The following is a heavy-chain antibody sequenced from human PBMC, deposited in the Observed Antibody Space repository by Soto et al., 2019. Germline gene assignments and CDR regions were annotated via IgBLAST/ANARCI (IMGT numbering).Heavy chain of an antibody. J-gene: IGHJ4*02. Sequence: SETPSLTCTSSGGSITSSSFYWGLIRQPPGKGLEWIGNIYYSGSTYYNPSLKSRVTISVDTSKNQFSLKLSSVTAADTAVYYCMLGSGWKDFDYWGQGTLVTVS. D-gene: IGHD3-22*01. CDR2: IYYSGST. CDR1: GGSITSSSFY. CDR3: MLGSGWKDFDY. V-gene: IGHV4-39*05.